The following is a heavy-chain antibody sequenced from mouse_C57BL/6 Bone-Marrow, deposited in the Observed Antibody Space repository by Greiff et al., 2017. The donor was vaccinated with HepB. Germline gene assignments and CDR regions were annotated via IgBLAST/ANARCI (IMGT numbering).Heavy chain of an antibody. CDR1: GFTFSSYT. D-gene: IGHD2-5*01. Sequence: EVQLVESGGGLVKPGGSLKLSCAASGFTFSSYTMSWVRQTPEKRLEWVATISGGGGNTYYPDSVKGRFTISRDNAKNTLYLQMRSLRSEDTALYYCARRDSNYGWYFDVWGTGTTVTVSS. CDR3: ARRDSNYGWYFDV. V-gene: IGHV5-9*01. J-gene: IGHJ1*03. CDR2: ISGGGGNT.